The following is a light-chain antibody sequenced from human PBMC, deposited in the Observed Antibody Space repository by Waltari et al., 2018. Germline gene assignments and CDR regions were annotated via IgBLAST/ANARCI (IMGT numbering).Light chain of an antibody. J-gene: IGKJ1*01. CDR3: QQSYSTPRT. CDR2: AAS. Sequence: GDRNKITCRASQSISSYLNWYQQKPGKAPKLLIYAASSLQSGVPSRFSGSGSGTDFTLTISSLQPEDFATYYCQQSYSTPRTFGQGTKVEIK. V-gene: IGKV1-39*01. CDR1: QSISSY.